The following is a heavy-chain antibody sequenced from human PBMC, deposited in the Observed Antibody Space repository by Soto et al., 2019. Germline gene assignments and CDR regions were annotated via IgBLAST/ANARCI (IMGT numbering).Heavy chain of an antibody. V-gene: IGHV3-15*01. D-gene: IGHD3-9*01. Sequence: EAQLVESGGGLVNPGGSLKLSCAASGFTFSGAWMTWVRQAPGKGLEWVGLIKSKADGETTHYAAPVEGRFTISRDDSKSTLSLQMNSLKVEDTAVYYCVTDVPNDIYPYDYWGQGTLVTVSS. CDR1: GFTFSGAW. J-gene: IGHJ4*02. CDR2: IKSKADGETT. CDR3: VTDVPNDIYPYDY.